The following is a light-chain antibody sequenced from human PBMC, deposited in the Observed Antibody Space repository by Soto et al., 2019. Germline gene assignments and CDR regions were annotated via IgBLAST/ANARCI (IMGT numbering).Light chain of an antibody. J-gene: IGKJ1*01. CDR2: GAS. Sequence: EVAMAQTPFTLSVSPGKRATLSCRASQRVNINLALYQQKPGQAPRLLIYGASTRATGIPARFSGSGSGTEFTRTISSLQSEDFGVYYCQQYNNCPRTFGQGTKVDIK. V-gene: IGKV3-15*01. CDR3: QQYNNCPRT. CDR1: QRVNIN.